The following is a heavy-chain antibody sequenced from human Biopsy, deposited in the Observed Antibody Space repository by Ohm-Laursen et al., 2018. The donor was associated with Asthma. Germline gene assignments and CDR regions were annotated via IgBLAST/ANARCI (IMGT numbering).Heavy chain of an antibody. J-gene: IGHJ6*02. CDR3: ARAVDYSHYYGIDV. D-gene: IGHD3-10*01. Sequence: GASVKVSCKTSGYTFNSAGITWVRQAPGQGLEWMGWISVYNGNTKVAQKLQVRVTMITDTSTSTAYMELRSLRPDDTAVYFCARAVDYSHYYGIDVWGQGTTVTVS. CDR1: GYTFNSAG. CDR2: ISVYNGNT. V-gene: IGHV1-18*01.